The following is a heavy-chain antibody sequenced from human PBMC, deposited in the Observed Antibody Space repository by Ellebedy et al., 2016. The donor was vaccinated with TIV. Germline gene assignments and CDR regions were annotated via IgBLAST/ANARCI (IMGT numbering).Heavy chain of an antibody. V-gene: IGHV3-23*01. J-gene: IGHJ6*03. Sequence: GESLKISXAASGFSFSSYVMTWVRQTPGKGLEWVSAISSSGSRTYYADSVKGRFTISRDNSKNTLFLQMSSLRGEDTADYYCAKGSRGYLYYYMDVWGKGTTVIVSS. CDR2: ISSSGSRT. D-gene: IGHD3-22*01. CDR3: AKGSRGYLYYYMDV. CDR1: GFSFSSYV.